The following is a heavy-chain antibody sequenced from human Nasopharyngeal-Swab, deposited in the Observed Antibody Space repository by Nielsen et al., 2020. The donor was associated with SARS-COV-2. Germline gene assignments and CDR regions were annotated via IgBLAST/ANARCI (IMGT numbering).Heavy chain of an antibody. Sequence: SVKVSCKASGGTFNTNAINWVRQAPGQGLEWMGRINPILGIADNAQKFQDRVTITVDKSTSTAYMELRSLTSEDTAVYYCSRIRFVVGRGYFTGLDVWGQGTSVTVSS. CDR3: SRIRFVVGRGYFTGLDV. CDR1: GGTFNTNA. V-gene: IGHV1-69*04. J-gene: IGHJ6*02. CDR2: INPILGIA. D-gene: IGHD2-8*01.